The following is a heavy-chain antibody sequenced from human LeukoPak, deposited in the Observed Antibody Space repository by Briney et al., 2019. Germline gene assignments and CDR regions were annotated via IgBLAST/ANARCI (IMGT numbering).Heavy chain of an antibody. CDR3: AKSVLLWFGEVLYEDYFDS. V-gene: IGHV3-23*01. CDR1: WFTLKRYG. CDR2: FCGSGGFT. D-gene: IGHD3-10*01. Sequence: GSLRLLCSGFWFTLKRYGLRWVRPAPGEGVGWGSGFCGSGGFTYYADSVKGRFTISRDNSKNTLYLQMNSLRAEDTAVYYCAKSVLLWFGEVLYEDYFDSWGQGTLVTVSS. J-gene: IGHJ4*02.